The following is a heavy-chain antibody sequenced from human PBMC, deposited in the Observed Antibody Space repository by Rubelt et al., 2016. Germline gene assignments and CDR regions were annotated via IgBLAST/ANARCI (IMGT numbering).Heavy chain of an antibody. J-gene: IGHJ3*02. D-gene: IGHD5-24*01. CDR3: ARRDGYNWDDAFDI. V-gene: IGHV1-18*01. CDR1: GYTFTSYG. Sequence: QVQLVQSGAEVKKPGASVKVSCKASGYTFTSYGISWVRQAPGQGLEWMGWISAYHGNTNYAQKLQGRVTLTPDTSTSTAYMELRSLRSDDTAVYYCARRDGYNWDDAFDIWGQGTMVTVSS. CDR2: ISAYHGNT.